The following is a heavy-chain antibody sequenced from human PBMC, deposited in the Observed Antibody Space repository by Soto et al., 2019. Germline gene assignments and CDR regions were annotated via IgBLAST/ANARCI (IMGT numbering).Heavy chain of an antibody. D-gene: IGHD3-22*01. J-gene: IGHJ4*02. CDR1: GFTFRSYA. CDR2: INQDVSQK. V-gene: IGHV3-7*01. CDR3: AKIGYNDWDFDY. Sequence: GGSLRLACAASGFTFRSYAMHWVLQAPGEGLEWVANINQDVSQKLYVDSVRGRFTISRDNAKNSVYLQMNNLRADDTAVYYCAKIGYNDWDFDYWGQGTLVTVSS.